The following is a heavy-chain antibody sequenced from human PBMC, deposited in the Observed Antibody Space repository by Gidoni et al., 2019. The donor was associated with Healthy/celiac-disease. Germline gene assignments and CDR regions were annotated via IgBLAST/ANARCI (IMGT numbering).Heavy chain of an antibody. V-gene: IGHV4-38-2*01. Sequence: QVQLQESGPGLVKPSETLSLTCAVSGYSISSGYYWGWIRQPPGKGLEWIGSIYHSGSTYYNPSLKSRVTISVDTSKNQFSLKLSSVTAADTAVYYCARVLATSPGFDPWGQGTLVTVSS. J-gene: IGHJ5*02. CDR3: ARVLATSPGFDP. CDR1: GYSISSGYY. D-gene: IGHD5-12*01. CDR2: IYHSGST.